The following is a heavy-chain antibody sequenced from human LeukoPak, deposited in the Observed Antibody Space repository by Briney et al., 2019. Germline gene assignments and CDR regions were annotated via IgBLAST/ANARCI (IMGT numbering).Heavy chain of an antibody. CDR1: EFTFDDYA. CDR2: INGDGSSS. CDR3: TRNPGMDV. J-gene: IGHJ6*02. Sequence: GGSLRLSCAASEFTFDDYAMSWVRQAPGKGLVWVSRINGDGSSSTYADSVKGRFTISRDNAKNTLYLQMNSLRTEDTAVYYCTRNPGMDVWGQGTTVTVSS. V-gene: IGHV3-74*01.